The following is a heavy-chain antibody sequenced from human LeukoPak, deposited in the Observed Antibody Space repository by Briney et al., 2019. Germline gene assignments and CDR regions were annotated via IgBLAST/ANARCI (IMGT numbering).Heavy chain of an antibody. J-gene: IGHJ4*02. V-gene: IGHV4-30-2*01. CDR1: GGSISSGSYS. CDR2: FYPRGST. CDR3: ARFSPRAMGNYLDF. Sequence: TLSLICAVSGGSISSGSYSWSLIRQPPGKGRELIGYFYPRGSTYYNPSLKSRVILSLDKSANQFSLSLSSVTAADTAVYYCARFSPRAMGNYLDFWGQGTLVTVSS. D-gene: IGHD7-27*01.